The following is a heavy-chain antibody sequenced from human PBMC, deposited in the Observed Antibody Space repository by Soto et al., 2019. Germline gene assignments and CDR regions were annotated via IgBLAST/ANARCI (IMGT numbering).Heavy chain of an antibody. D-gene: IGHD6-13*01. V-gene: IGHV3-30-3*01. CDR2: ISYDGSNK. CDR3: ARVGGGYSSSWYVYYYYGMDG. CDR1: GFTFSSYA. Sequence: TGGSLRLSCAASGFTFSSYAVHWVRQAPGKGLEWVAVISYDGSNKYYADSVKGRFTISRDNSKNTLYLQMNSLRAEDTAVYYCARVGGGYSSSWYVYYYYGMDGWGQGTTVTVSS. J-gene: IGHJ6*02.